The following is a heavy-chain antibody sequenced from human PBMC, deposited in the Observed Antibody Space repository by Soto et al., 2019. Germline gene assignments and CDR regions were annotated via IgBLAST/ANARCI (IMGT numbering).Heavy chain of an antibody. D-gene: IGHD7-27*01. CDR1: GYTFSSYA. Sequence: ASVKFSFKASGYTFSSYAMHWLRQAPGQRLEWMGWINAGYGNTKSSQKFQDRVTISRDTSASTAYMELTSLRSEDTAVYYCARDTGDGTFDFWGQGTLVTVSS. CDR3: ARDTGDGTFDF. CDR2: INAGYGNT. J-gene: IGHJ4*02. V-gene: IGHV1-3*01.